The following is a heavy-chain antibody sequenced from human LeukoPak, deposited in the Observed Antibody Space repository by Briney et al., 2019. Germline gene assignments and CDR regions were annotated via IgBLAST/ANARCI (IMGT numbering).Heavy chain of an antibody. D-gene: IGHD4-17*01. V-gene: IGHV4-38-2*01. J-gene: IGHJ4*02. CDR3: ARNRSVTTTPGFDH. CDR2: IYHSGST. CDR1: GYSIRGDDY. Sequence: SETLSLTCAVSGYSIRGDDYWGWIRQSPGKGLEWIGSIYHSGSTHCNPSLKSRVTISVDTSKNQFSLMLNSVTAADTAVYYCARNRSVTTTPGFDHWGQGTLVTVSS.